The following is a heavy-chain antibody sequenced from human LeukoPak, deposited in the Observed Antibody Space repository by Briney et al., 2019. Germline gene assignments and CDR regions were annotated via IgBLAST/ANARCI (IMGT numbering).Heavy chain of an antibody. CDR3: AKLSSSWYYFWDY. CDR2: ISGSGGST. J-gene: IGHJ4*02. Sequence: PGGSLRLSCAASGFTFSSYAMSWVRQAPGKGLEWVSAISGSGGSTYYADSVKGRFTISRDNSKNTLYLQMNSLRAGDTAVYYCAKLSSSWYYFWDYWGQGTLVTVSS. V-gene: IGHV3-23*01. CDR1: GFTFSSYA. D-gene: IGHD6-13*01.